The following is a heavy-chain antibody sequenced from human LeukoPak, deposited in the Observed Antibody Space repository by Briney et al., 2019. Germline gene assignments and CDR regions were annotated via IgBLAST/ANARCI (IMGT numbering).Heavy chain of an antibody. V-gene: IGHV3-64*01. CDR2: ITTNGGTT. Sequence: GGSLRLSCAASGFTFSNYAMHWVRQAPGKGLEFVSAITTNGGTTYYANSVKGRFTISRDNAKKSLYLQMDSLRAEDTAVYYCAGPTCLRGGYCSTNSWGQGTLVTVSS. D-gene: IGHD2-2*01. J-gene: IGHJ5*02. CDR3: AGPTCLRGGYCSTNS. CDR1: GFTFSNYA.